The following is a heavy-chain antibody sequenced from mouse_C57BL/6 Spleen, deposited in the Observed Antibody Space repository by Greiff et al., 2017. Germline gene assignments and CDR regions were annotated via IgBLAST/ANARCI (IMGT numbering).Heavy chain of an antibody. D-gene: IGHD2-3*01. V-gene: IGHV1-82*01. J-gene: IGHJ3*01. CDR1: GYAFSSSW. Sequence: VQLQQSGPELVKPGASVKISCKASGYAFSSSWMNWVKQRPGKGLEWIGRIYPGDGDTTYNGKFKGKATLTADKSSSTAYMQLSSLTSEDSAVYFCARYDGYYEFAYWGQGTLVTVSA. CDR2: IYPGDGDT. CDR3: ARYDGYYEFAY.